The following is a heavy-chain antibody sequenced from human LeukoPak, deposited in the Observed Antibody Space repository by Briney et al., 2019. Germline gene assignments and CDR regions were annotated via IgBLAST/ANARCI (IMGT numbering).Heavy chain of an antibody. CDR1: GCTISSSY. V-gene: IGHV4-4*08. Sequence: SETLSLTCTVSGCTISSSYWSWIRQPPGKGLEGVGYIYYSGSTNYNTRLTSRVTISVDTSKNQYSLKLSSVTAADKAVYYCARDRAIFGVVSYLYYMDVWGKGTTVTVSS. CDR2: IYYSGST. D-gene: IGHD3-3*01. J-gene: IGHJ6*03. CDR3: ARDRAIFGVVSYLYYMDV.